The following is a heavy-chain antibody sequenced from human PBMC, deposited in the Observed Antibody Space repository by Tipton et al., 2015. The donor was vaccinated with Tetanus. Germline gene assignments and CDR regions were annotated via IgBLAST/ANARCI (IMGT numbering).Heavy chain of an antibody. V-gene: IGHV3-48*02. Sequence: SGFTFSSYGMHWVRQAPGKGLEWVSYISYSSTSIYYAGSVKGRFVVSRDNAKNALYLQMNTLRDDDTAVYYCARRGEARANWFDSWGQGTLVTASS. D-gene: IGHD2-21*01. CDR2: ISYSSTSI. CDR1: GFTFSSYG. CDR3: ARRGEARANWFDS. J-gene: IGHJ5*01.